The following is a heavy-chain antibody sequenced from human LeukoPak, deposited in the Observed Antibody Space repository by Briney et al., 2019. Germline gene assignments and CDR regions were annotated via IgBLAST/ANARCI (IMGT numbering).Heavy chain of an antibody. V-gene: IGHV3-21*01. CDR3: ARDNTVANDY. Sequence: GGSLRLSCAASGFTFSYYTMSWVRQAPGKGLEWVSSISSTGSSIYYADSVKGRFTISRDNAKNSLYLQMSSLRDEDTAVYYCARDNTVANDYWGQGTLVTVSS. J-gene: IGHJ4*02. CDR1: GFTFSYYT. D-gene: IGHD4-17*01. CDR2: ISSTGSSI.